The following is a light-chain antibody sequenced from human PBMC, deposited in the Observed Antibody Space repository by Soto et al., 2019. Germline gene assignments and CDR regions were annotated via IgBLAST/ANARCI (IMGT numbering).Light chain of an antibody. CDR2: DVS. CDR1: QSVTSY. J-gene: IGKJ5*01. CDR3: QQRSDWPLT. Sequence: EIVLTQSPATLSLSPGERATLSCRASQSVTSYLAWYQQKPGQAPRLLIYDVSNRASGIPARFSGSGSETDFTLTISSLEPEDFAVYYCQQRSDWPLTFGQGTRLEI. V-gene: IGKV3-11*01.